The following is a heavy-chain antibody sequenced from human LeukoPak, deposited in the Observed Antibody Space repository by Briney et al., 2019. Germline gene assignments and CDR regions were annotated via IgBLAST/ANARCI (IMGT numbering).Heavy chain of an antibody. CDR2: IHYSGST. CDR1: GGSISSYY. CDR3: ATGYSGGSPVDY. D-gene: IGHD2-15*01. J-gene: IGHJ4*02. Sequence: SETLSLTCTVSGGSISSYYWSWIRQPPGKGLEWIGYIHYSGSTNNNPSLKSRVTISVDTSKNQFSLKLSSVTAADTAVYYCATGYSGGSPVDYWGQGTLVTVSS. V-gene: IGHV4-59*01.